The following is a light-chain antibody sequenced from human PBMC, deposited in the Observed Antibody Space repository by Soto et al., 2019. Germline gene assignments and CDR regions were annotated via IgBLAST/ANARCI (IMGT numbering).Light chain of an antibody. CDR1: SPNIGSNY. Sequence: QSVLTQPPSASGTPGQRVTISCSGSSPNIGSNYVYWYQQLPGTAPKLLIYRNNQRPSGVPDRFSGSKSGTSASLAISGLRSEDESDYYCAAWDDSLSGPEFGGGTTLTVL. J-gene: IGLJ2*01. CDR3: AAWDDSLSGPE. V-gene: IGLV1-47*01. CDR2: RNN.